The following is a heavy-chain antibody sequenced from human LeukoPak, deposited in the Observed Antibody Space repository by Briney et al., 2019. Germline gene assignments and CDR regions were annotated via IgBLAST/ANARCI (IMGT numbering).Heavy chain of an antibody. Sequence: SETLSLTCTVSGGSISSYYWSWIRQPPGKGLEWIGYIYYSGSTNYNPSLKSRVTISVDTSKNQFSLKLSSVTAADTAVYYCASFEGYSYGYHYWGQGTLATVSS. D-gene: IGHD5-18*01. CDR3: ASFEGYSYGYHY. V-gene: IGHV4-59*01. CDR1: GGSISSYY. J-gene: IGHJ4*02. CDR2: IYYSGST.